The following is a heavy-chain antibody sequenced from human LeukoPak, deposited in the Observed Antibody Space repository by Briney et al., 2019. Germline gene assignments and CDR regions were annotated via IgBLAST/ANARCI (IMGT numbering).Heavy chain of an antibody. V-gene: IGHV1-2*02. CDR3: ARPRVGSMGGLDGFDI. Sequence: ASVKVSCKASGYTFTAYYMHWVRQAPGQGLEWMGWINPNSGGTNYAQKFQGRVTMTRDTSISTAYMELSRLRSDDTAVYYCARPRVGSMGGLDGFDIWGQGTMVTVSS. CDR2: INPNSGGT. J-gene: IGHJ3*02. CDR1: GYTFTAYY. D-gene: IGHD3-16*01.